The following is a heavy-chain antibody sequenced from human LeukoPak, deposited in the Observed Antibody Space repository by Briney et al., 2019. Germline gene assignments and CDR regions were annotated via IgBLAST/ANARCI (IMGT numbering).Heavy chain of an antibody. CDR3: TTYGSGRKFDY. D-gene: IGHD3-10*01. J-gene: IGHJ4*02. Sequence: AGGSLRLSCAASGFTVSNNYMSWVRQAPGKGLEWVSVIYSGGSTYYADSVKGRFTISRDNSKNTLYLQMNSLKSEDTAVYYCTTYGSGRKFDYWGQGILVTVSS. CDR2: IYSGGST. V-gene: IGHV3-53*01. CDR1: GFTVSNNY.